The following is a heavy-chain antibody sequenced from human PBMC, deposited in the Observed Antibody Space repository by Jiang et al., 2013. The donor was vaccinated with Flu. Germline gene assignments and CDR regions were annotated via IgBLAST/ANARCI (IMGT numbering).Heavy chain of an antibody. Sequence: KPSETLSLTCTVSGGSISSYYWSWNPAAPRKGLEWIGYIYYSGSTNYNPSLKSRVTISVDTSKNQFSLKLSSVTAADTAVYYCARVLYYDILTGYYSGRYEGYYFDYWGQGTLVTVSS. CDR2: IYYSGST. CDR1: GGSISSYY. J-gene: IGHJ4*02. D-gene: IGHD3-9*01. CDR3: ARVLYYDILTGYYSGRYEGYYFDY. V-gene: IGHV4-59*01.